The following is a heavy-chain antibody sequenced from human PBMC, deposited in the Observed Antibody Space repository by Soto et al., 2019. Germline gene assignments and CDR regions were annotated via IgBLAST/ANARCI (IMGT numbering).Heavy chain of an antibody. CDR2: ISAYNGNT. V-gene: IGHV1-18*01. J-gene: IGHJ4*02. CDR1: GYTFTSYG. CDR3: PRGCWYVGDN. D-gene: IGHD6-13*01. Sequence: ASVKLSCWASGYTFTSYGISTLRQSPGQGLEWMGWISAYNGNTNYAQKLQGRVTMTTDTSTSTAYMELRSLRSDYTAVYYRPRGCWYVGDNWGQGILVTVSS.